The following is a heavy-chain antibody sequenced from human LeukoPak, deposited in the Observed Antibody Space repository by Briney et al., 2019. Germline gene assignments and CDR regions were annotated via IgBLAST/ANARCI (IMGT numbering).Heavy chain of an antibody. V-gene: IGHV4-4*07. CDR2: IYISGST. CDR3: ARTTVTYYYYYMDV. J-gene: IGHJ6*03. CDR1: GGSISSYY. D-gene: IGHD4-11*01. Sequence: SETLSLTCTVSGGSISSYYWSWIRQPAGKGLEWIGRIYISGSTNYNPSLKSRVTMSVDTSKNQFSLKLSSVTAADTAVYYCARTTVTYYYYYMDVWGKGTTVTVSS.